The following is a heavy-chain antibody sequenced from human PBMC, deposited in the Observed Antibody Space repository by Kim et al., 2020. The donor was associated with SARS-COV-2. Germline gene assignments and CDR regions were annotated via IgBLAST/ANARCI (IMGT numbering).Heavy chain of an antibody. CDR3: ARHIDY. Sequence: YYSGSTYYNPSLKSRVTISVDTSKNQFSLKLSSVTAADTAVYYCARHIDYWGQGTLVTVSS. J-gene: IGHJ4*02. CDR2: YYSGST. V-gene: IGHV4-39*01.